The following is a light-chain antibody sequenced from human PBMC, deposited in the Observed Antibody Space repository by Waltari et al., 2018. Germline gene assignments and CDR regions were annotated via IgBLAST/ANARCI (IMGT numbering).Light chain of an antibody. J-gene: IGKJ1*01. CDR1: QSVLTN. CDR2: GAS. CDR3: QQYNDWPRT. V-gene: IGKV3-15*01. Sequence: EIVMTQSPAILSASPGERATLPCRASQSVLTNLTWYQQKPGQAPRLLIYGASTRATGIPDRFSGSGSGTEFTLTISSLQSEDFVVYSCQQYNDWPRTFGQGTKVEIK.